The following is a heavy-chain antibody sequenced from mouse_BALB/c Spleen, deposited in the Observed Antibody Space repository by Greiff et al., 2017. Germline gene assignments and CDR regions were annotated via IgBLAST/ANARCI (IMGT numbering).Heavy chain of an antibody. D-gene: IGHD1-1*01. Sequence: QVQLKESGPGLVAPSQSLSITCTVSGFSLTSYGVHWVRQPPGKGLEWLGVIWAGGSTNYNSALMSRLSISKDNSKSQVFLKMNSLQTDDTAMYYCARYYYGSSYWYFDVWGAGTTVTVSS. CDR1: GFSLTSYG. CDR3: ARYYYGSSYWYFDV. CDR2: IWAGGST. J-gene: IGHJ1*01. V-gene: IGHV2-9*02.